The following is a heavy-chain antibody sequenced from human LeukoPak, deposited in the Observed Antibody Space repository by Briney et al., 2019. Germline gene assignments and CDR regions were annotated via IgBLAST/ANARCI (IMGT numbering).Heavy chain of an antibody. D-gene: IGHD3-3*01. Sequence: WVRQMPGKGLEWIGEVHLDGRTNYNPSLESRLTMSVDVSENQVSLKLTSVTAADTAVYYCAREGGFYRPLDYSGQGTLVTVSS. CDR2: VHLDGRT. J-gene: IGHJ4*02. CDR3: AREGGFYRPLDY. V-gene: IGHV4-55*08.